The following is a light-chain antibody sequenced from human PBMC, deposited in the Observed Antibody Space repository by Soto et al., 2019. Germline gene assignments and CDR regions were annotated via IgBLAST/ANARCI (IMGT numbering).Light chain of an antibody. V-gene: IGKV1-27*01. Sequence: DIQMTQSPTSLSASVGDRVTITCRASQVIRNFVAWYQQKPGKAPRLLIYAASTLQSGVPSRFSGSGSGTDFTLTINSLQHEDVATYSCQKYSSVPVFGPGTKVEIK. J-gene: IGKJ3*01. CDR3: QKYSSVPV. CDR1: QVIRNF. CDR2: AAS.